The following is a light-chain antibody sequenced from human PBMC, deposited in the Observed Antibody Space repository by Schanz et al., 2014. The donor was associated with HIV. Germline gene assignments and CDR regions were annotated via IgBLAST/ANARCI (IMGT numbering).Light chain of an antibody. J-gene: IGLJ3*02. CDR2: RNN. V-gene: IGLV1-40*01. Sequence: QSVLTQPPSVSGAPGQRVTISCTGSSSNIGAGYDVHWYQQLPGTAPKLLIYRNNQRPSGVPVRFSGSKSATSASLAISGLQSEDEADYFCATWDDSLDGWVFGGGTKLTVL. CDR1: SSNIGAGYD. CDR3: ATWDDSLDGWV.